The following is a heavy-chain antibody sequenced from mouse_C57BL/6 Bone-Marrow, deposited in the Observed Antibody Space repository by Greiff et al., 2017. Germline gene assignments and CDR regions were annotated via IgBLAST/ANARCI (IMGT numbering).Heavy chain of an antibody. J-gene: IGHJ2*01. CDR1: GYTFTAYP. D-gene: IGHD1-1*02. CDR2: FLPYSGNT. Sequence: VQLQESGAELVKPGASVKLSCTASGYTFTAYPIEWVKQNPGKSLEWIGNFLPYSGNTKYNEKFKGQATLTVEKSSSTVYLELSRLTSDDSAVYYCARGGNCGGYYFDYWGQGTTLTVSS. V-gene: IGHV1-47*01. CDR3: ARGGNCGGYYFDY.